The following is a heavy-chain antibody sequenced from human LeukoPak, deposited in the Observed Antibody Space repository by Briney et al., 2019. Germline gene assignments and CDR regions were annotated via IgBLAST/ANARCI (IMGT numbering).Heavy chain of an antibody. J-gene: IGHJ5*02. V-gene: IGHV3-30-3*01. D-gene: IGHD3-10*01. CDR2: ISYDGSNK. Sequence: GGSLRLSCAASGFTFSSYAMSWVRQAPGKGLEWVAVISYDGSNKYYADSVKGRFTISRDNSKNTLYLQMNSLRAEDTAVYYCARGSRITMVRGVIKPPFDPWGQGTLVTVSS. CDR1: GFTFSSYA. CDR3: ARGSRITMVRGVIKPPFDP.